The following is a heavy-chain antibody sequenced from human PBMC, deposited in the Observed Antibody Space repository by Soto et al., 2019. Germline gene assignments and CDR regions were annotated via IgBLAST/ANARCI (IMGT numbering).Heavy chain of an antibody. D-gene: IGHD2-15*01. CDR1: GGTLSSYA. J-gene: IGHJ5*02. Sequence: GASLKVSCKASGGTLSSYAISWVRQATGQGLEWMGGIIPIFGTANYAQKFQGRVTITADESTSTAYMELSSLRAEDTAVYYCASSPDIVVVVAATQNWFDPWGQGTLVTVS. CDR3: ASSPDIVVVVAATQNWFDP. CDR2: IIPIFGTA. V-gene: IGHV1-69*13.